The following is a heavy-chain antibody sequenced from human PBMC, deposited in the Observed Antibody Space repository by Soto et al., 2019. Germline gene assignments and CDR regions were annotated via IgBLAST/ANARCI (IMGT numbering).Heavy chain of an antibody. CDR2: TYYRSKWYN. V-gene: IGHV6-1*01. J-gene: IGHJ6*02. CDR3: ASTTYITMVRGVLYGMDV. Sequence: QVQLQQSGPGLVKPSQTLSLTCAISGDSVSSISAAWNWIRQSPSRGLEWLGRTYYRSKWYNDYAVSVKSRITINPDTSKNQFSLQLNSVTPEDTAVYYCASTTYITMVRGVLYGMDVWGQGTTVTVSS. D-gene: IGHD3-10*01. CDR1: GDSVSSISAA.